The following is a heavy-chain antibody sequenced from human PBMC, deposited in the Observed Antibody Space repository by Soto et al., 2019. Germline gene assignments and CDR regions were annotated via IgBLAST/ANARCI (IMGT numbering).Heavy chain of an antibody. CDR3: ASIGVVVPAAFLWTYFDY. CDR1: GFTFSSYW. J-gene: IGHJ4*02. V-gene: IGHV3-7*01. CDR2: IKQDGSEK. D-gene: IGHD2-2*01. Sequence: GGSLRLSCAASGFTFSSYWMSWVRQAPGKGLEWVANIKQDGSEKYYVDSVKGRFTISRDNAKNSLYLQMNSLRAEDTAVYYCASIGVVVPAAFLWTYFDYWGQGTLVTVSS.